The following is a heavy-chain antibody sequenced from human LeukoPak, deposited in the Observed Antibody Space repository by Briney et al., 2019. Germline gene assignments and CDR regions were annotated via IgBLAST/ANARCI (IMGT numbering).Heavy chain of an antibody. Sequence: GGSLRLSCAASGFTFSDYAMSWVRQAPGKGLEWVSAISGSGDYTYYADSVKGRFTISRDNSKNTLYLQMNSLRAEDTAVYYCAKSPNAGYSSGVNFDYWGQGTLVTVSS. J-gene: IGHJ4*02. V-gene: IGHV3-23*01. CDR1: GFTFSDYA. D-gene: IGHD6-19*01. CDR2: ISGSGDYT. CDR3: AKSPNAGYSSGVNFDY.